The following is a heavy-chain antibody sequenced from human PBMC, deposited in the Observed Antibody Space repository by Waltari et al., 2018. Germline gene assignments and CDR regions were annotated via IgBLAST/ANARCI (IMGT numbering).Heavy chain of an antibody. Sequence: EVQLVASGGGLVQPGGSLRLPCSASGFTFDSYWMNWVRLAPGKGLEWVANIRRDGSEKYYVDSVKGRFTVSRDNAKKSLYLQMDSLRAEDTAVYYCAGGLGYLIDYWGQGTLVTVSS. J-gene: IGHJ4*02. D-gene: IGHD3-9*01. CDR3: AGGLGYLIDY. V-gene: IGHV3-7*01. CDR2: IRRDGSEK. CDR1: GFTFDSYW.